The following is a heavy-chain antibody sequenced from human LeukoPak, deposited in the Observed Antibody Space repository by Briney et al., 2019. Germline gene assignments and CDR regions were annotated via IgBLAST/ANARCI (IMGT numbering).Heavy chain of an antibody. D-gene: IGHD6-19*01. V-gene: IGHV1-69*01. J-gene: IGHJ4*02. Sequence: ASVKVSCKASGGTFSRYAISWVRQAPGQGLAWMGGIIPMFGIANYAQKFQGRVTITADESTSTAYMELSSLRSEDTAVYYCARDRPYTGGWRGFDYWGQGTLVTVSS. CDR3: ARDRPYTGGWRGFDY. CDR1: GGTFSRYA. CDR2: IIPMFGIA.